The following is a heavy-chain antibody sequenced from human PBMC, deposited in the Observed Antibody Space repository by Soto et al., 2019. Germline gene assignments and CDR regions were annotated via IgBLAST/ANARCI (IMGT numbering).Heavy chain of an antibody. CDR3: VRPASSGYYVN. J-gene: IGHJ1*01. CDR2: INPGDSDT. V-gene: IGHV5-51*01. Sequence: GESLKISCQASGYSFTSYWIGWVRQMPGKGPEWTGIINPGDSDTRYSPSFQGRVTMSVDKSINTVYLQWSSLKASDTAMYYCVRPASSGYYVNWGQGTLVTVSS. CDR1: GYSFTSYW. D-gene: IGHD3-22*01.